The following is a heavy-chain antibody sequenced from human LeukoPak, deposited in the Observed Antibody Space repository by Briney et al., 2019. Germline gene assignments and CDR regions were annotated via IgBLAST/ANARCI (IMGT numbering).Heavy chain of an antibody. CDR2: MIPIFGTA. V-gene: IGHV1-69*05. CDR3: ARDPGIAVAGTSNWFDP. CDR1: GGTFSSYA. D-gene: IGHD6-19*01. Sequence: SVKVSCKASGGTFSSYAISWGRQAPGQGLEWMGGMIPIFGTANYAQKFQGRVTSTTDESTSTAYMELSSLRSEDTAVYYCARDPGIAVAGTSNWFDPWGQGTLVTVSS. J-gene: IGHJ5*02.